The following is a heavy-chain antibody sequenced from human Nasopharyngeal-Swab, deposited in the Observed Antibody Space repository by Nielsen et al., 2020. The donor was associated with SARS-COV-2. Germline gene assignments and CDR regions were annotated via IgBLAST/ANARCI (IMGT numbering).Heavy chain of an antibody. CDR2: ISWNSGSI. V-gene: IGHV3-9*01. J-gene: IGHJ4*02. CDR3: AKTLDYYDSSGYRDY. CDR1: GFTFDDYA. D-gene: IGHD3-22*01. Sequence: SLKISCAASGFTFDDYAMHWVRQAPGKGLEWVSGISWNSGSIGYADSVKDRFTISRDNAKNSLYLQMNSLRAEDTALYYCAKTLDYYDSSGYRDYWGQGTLVTVSS.